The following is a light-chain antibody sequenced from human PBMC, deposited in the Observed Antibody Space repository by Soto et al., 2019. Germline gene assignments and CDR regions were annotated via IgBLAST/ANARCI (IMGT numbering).Light chain of an antibody. J-gene: IGKJ1*01. CDR1: QSVSNS. CDR3: QQYGSSPGT. V-gene: IGKV3-20*01. Sequence: EIVLTQSPATLSLSPGERATLSCRASQSVSNSLAWYQQKPGQAPRLLIYSASNRATGVPDRFSGSGSGTDFALTISRVEPEDFAIYFCQQYGSSPGTFGQGTKVDIK. CDR2: SAS.